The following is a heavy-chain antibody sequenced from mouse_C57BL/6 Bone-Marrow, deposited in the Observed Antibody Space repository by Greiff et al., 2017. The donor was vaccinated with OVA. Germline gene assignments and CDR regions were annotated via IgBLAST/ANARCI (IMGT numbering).Heavy chain of an antibody. J-gene: IGHJ2*01. CDR3: TRWLYYFDY. CDR2: IDPENGDT. V-gene: IGHV14-4*01. CDR1: GFNIKDDY. D-gene: IGHD2-3*01. Sequence: EVKLMESGAELVRPGASVKLSCTASGFNIKDDYMHWVKQRPEQGLEWIGWIDPENGDTAYASKFQGKATITADTSSNTAYLQLSSLTSEDTAVYYCTRWLYYFDYWGQGTTLTVSS.